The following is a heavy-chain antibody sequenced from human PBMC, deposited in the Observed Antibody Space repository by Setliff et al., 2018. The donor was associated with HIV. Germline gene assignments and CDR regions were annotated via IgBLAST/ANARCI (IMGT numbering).Heavy chain of an antibody. J-gene: IGHJ4*02. CDR3: ATLDRSGGNFQAY. V-gene: IGHV4-4*09. CDR1: GGSVNDFY. CDR2: IHSSGST. D-gene: IGHD2-21*02. Sequence: KTSETLSLTCTVSGGSVNDFYCNWIRQPPGKGPEWIGYIHSSGSTIYNPSLKSRITIALDTSKEQFSLELSSATAADTAVYYCATLDRSGGNFQAYWGQGSLVTVSS.